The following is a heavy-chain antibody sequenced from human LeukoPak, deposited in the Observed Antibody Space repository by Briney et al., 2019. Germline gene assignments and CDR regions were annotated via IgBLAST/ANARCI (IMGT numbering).Heavy chain of an antibody. J-gene: IGHJ6*02. CDR2: MNPNSGNT. CDR1: GYTFTSYD. V-gene: IGHV1-8*01. D-gene: IGHD5-18*01. CDR3: ARALQLWLSYYYYGMAV. Sequence: ASVKVSCKASGYTFTSYDINWVRQATGQGLEWMGWMNPNSGNTGYAQKFQGRVTMTRNTAISTAYMEMSSVRFEDTAVYYCARALQLWLSYYYYGMAVWGQGTTVTVSS.